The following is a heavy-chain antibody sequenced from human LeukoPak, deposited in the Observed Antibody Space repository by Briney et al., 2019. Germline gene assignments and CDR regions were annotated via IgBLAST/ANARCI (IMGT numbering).Heavy chain of an antibody. CDR2: IWYDGSNK. CDR3: ARDSYYEAFDI. J-gene: IGHJ3*02. V-gene: IGHV3-33*01. CDR1: GFTFSSYG. D-gene: IGHD1-26*01. Sequence: PGGSLRLSCAASGFTFSSYGMHWVRQAPGKGLEWVAVIWYDGSNKYYADSVKGRFTISRDNSKNTLYLQMNSLRAEDTAVYYCARDSYYEAFDIWGQGTMVTVSS.